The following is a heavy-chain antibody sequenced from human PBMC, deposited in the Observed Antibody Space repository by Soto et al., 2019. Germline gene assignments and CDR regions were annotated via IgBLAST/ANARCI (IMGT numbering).Heavy chain of an antibody. J-gene: IGHJ4*02. V-gene: IGHV4-61*01. D-gene: IGHD3-10*01. Sequence: PSETLSLTCTVSGGSVSSGSHYWSWIRQPPGKRLEWIGDVYYSGSTNYNPSLKSRVNISVDTSKNQFSLKLSSVTAADTAVYYCASEITMVRGVLYWGQGTLVTVSS. CDR2: VYYSGST. CDR1: GGSVSSGSHY. CDR3: ASEITMVRGVLY.